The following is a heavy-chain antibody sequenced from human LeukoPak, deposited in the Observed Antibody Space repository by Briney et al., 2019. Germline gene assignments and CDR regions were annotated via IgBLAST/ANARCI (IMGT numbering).Heavy chain of an antibody. CDR2: ISSSSSYI. V-gene: IGHV3-21*01. Sequence: GGSLRLSCAASGFTFSSYSMNRVRQAPGKGPEWVSSISSSSSYIYYADSVKGRFTISRDNAKSSLYLQMNSLRAEDTAVYYCARDPSGYYFRFDYWGQGTLVTVSS. CDR1: GFTFSSYS. CDR3: ARDPSGYYFRFDY. J-gene: IGHJ4*02. D-gene: IGHD3-22*01.